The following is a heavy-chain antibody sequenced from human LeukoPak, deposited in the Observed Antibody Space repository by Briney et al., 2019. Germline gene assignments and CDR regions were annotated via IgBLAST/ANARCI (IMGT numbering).Heavy chain of an antibody. Sequence: PGGSLRLSCAASGFTFSSYGMHWVRQAPGKGLEWVAFIRYDGSNKYYADSVKGRFTISRDNSKNTLYLQMNGLRAEATAVYYCEKASVGDTDYYYYYMDVWGKGTTVTVSS. CDR2: IRYDGSNK. J-gene: IGHJ6*03. V-gene: IGHV3-30*02. D-gene: IGHD1-26*01. CDR3: EKASVGDTDYYYYYMDV. CDR1: GFTFSSYG.